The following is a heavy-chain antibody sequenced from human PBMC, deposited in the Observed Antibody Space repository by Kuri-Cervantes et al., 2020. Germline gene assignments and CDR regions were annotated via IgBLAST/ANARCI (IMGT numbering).Heavy chain of an antibody. V-gene: IGHV3-30-3*01. CDR3: ARDERRRDGQISDY. Sequence: GGSLRLSCAASGFTFSSYAMHWVRQAPGKGLEWVAVISYDGSNKYYAASVKGRFTISRDNAKNSLFLQMNSLRADDTAVYYCARDERRRDGQISDYWGQGTLVTVSS. D-gene: IGHD5-24*01. J-gene: IGHJ4*02. CDR2: ISYDGSNK. CDR1: GFTFSSYA.